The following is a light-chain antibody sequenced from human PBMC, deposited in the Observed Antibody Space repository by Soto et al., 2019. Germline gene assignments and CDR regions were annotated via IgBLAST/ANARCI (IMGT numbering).Light chain of an antibody. Sequence: DFQMTQSPSSLSASVGDRVTITCRASRNINNWLAWFQHQSGKAPKLLIYKVSSLETGVPSRFSGSGSGTEFTLTITSLQPDDSATYYCQQYYGPWTFGQGTKVEVK. J-gene: IGKJ1*01. CDR1: RNINNW. CDR3: QQYYGPWT. CDR2: KVS. V-gene: IGKV1-5*03.